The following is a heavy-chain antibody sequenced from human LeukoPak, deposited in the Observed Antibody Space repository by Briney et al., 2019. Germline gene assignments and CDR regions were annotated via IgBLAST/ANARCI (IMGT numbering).Heavy chain of an antibody. CDR2: ISAYNGNT. J-gene: IGHJ3*02. CDR3: ARQSYGGYGGFRRGDDAFDI. Sequence: ASVKVSCKASGYIFRNYGISWVRQAPGQGLEWMGWISAYNGNTDYAQNLQGRVTMNTDTYTSTAYMELRSLRSDDTAVYSCARQSYGGYGGFRRGDDAFDIWGQGTMVTVSS. D-gene: IGHD3-16*01. CDR1: GYIFRNYG. V-gene: IGHV1-18*01.